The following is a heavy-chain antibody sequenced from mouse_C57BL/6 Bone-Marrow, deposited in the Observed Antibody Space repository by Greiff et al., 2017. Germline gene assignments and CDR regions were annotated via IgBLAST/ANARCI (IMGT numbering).Heavy chain of an antibody. Sequence: QVQLQQPGAELVKPGASVKLSCKASGYTFTSYWMHWVKQRPGQGLEWIGMIHPNSGSTNYNKKFKSKATLTVDKSSSTAYMQLSSLTSEDSAVYYCANLYGNYVFAYWGQGTLVTVSA. D-gene: IGHD2-1*01. CDR3: ANLYGNYVFAY. V-gene: IGHV1-64*01. J-gene: IGHJ3*01. CDR1: GYTFTSYW. CDR2: IHPNSGST.